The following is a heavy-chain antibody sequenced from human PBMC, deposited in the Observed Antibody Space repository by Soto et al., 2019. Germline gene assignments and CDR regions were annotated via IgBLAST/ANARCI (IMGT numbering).Heavy chain of an antibody. Sequence: LRLSCAASGFTFSSYGMHWVRQAPGKGLEWVAVIWYDGSNKYYADSVKGRFTISRDNAKNSLYLQMNSLRAEDTAVYYCARDEVVVVPAASGFDYWGQGTLVTVSS. D-gene: IGHD2-2*01. V-gene: IGHV3-33*01. J-gene: IGHJ4*02. CDR1: GFTFSSYG. CDR3: ARDEVVVVPAASGFDY. CDR2: IWYDGSNK.